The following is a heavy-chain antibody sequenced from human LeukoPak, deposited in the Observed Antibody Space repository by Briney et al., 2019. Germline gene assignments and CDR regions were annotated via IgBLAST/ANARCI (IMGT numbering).Heavy chain of an antibody. CDR3: ARAHMMTTLSYYDF. CDR2: IIPLFGTA. Sequence: GASVKVSCKASGYTFTSYGISWVRQAPGQGLEWMGGIIPLFGTANYAQRFQGRVTITADESTSTAYMELSSLRSDDTAVYYCARAHMMTTLSYYDFWGQGTLVTVSS. D-gene: IGHD4-11*01. V-gene: IGHV1-69*13. J-gene: IGHJ4*02. CDR1: GYTFTSYG.